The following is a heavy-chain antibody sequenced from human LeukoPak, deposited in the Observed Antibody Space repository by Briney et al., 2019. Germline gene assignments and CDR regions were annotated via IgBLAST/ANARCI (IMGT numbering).Heavy chain of an antibody. CDR3: ARDLYDSSESAFDI. J-gene: IGHJ3*02. D-gene: IGHD3-22*01. CDR2: ISSSTSYI. CDR1: GFTFSGYS. Sequence: KTGGSLRLSCAASGFTFSGYSMNWVRQAPGKGLEWVSSISSSTSYIFYADSMKGRFTISRDNAKNSLYLQMNSLRAEDTAVYYCARDLYDSSESAFDIWGQGTMVTVSS. V-gene: IGHV3-21*01.